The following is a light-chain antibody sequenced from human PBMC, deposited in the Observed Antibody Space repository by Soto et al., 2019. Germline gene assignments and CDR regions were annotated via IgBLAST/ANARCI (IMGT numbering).Light chain of an antibody. V-gene: IGKV1-5*03. J-gene: IGKJ2*02. CDR2: KAS. CDR1: QSITTW. CDR3: QQYHSYPRT. Sequence: DIQMTQSPSTLSASVGDRVTITCRPSQSITTWLAWYQQKPGKAPKVLIYKASNLESGVPPRFSGSGSGTEFTLTISSLQPDDSATYYCQQYHSYPRTFGQGTKLEIK.